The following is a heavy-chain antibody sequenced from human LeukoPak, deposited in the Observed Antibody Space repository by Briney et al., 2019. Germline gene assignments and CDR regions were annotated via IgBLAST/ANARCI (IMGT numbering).Heavy chain of an antibody. J-gene: IGHJ6*04. CDR2: IYHSGST. Sequence: PSETLSLTCTVSGGSISSGGYYWSWIRQHPGKGPEWIGYIYHSGSTSYNPSLKSRVIMLVDTSKNQFSLKLSSVTAADTAVYYCATTNHYYYGLDVWGKGTTVTVSS. V-gene: IGHV4-31*03. CDR3: ATTNHYYYGLDV. CDR1: GGSISSGGYY.